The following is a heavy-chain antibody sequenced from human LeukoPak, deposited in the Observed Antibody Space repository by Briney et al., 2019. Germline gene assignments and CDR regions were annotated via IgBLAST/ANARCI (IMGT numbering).Heavy chain of an antibody. D-gene: IGHD3-9*01. Sequence: GGSLRLSCAASGFTFSSSAINWVRQAPEKGLEWVSTIGPRGVSTFYAGSVKGRFTISRDNAKNSLYLQMNSLRAEDTAVYYCARLGYDILTGYYGFDYWGQGTLVTVSS. V-gene: IGHV3-23*01. J-gene: IGHJ4*02. CDR2: IGPRGVST. CDR1: GFTFSSSA. CDR3: ARLGYDILTGYYGFDY.